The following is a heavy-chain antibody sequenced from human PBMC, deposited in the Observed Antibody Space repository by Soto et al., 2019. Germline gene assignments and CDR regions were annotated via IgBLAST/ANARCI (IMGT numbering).Heavy chain of an antibody. Sequence: EVQLVESGGGLVQPGGSLRLSCAASGFTFSSYSMNWVRQAPGKGLEWVSYISSSSSTIYYADPVKGRFTISRDNAKNSLYLQMNSLRAEDTAVYYCARGLYYYDTGGYYWGQGTLVTVSS. V-gene: IGHV3-48*01. D-gene: IGHD3-22*01. CDR2: ISSSSSTI. J-gene: IGHJ4*02. CDR1: GFTFSSYS. CDR3: ARGLYYYDTGGYY.